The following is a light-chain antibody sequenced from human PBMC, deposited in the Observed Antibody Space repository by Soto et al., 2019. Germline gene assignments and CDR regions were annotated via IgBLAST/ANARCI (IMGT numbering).Light chain of an antibody. V-gene: IGLV1-51*01. CDR3: ETWDSSVRAVV. CDR1: SSNIGKNY. CDR2: DNG. Sequence: QSVLTQPPSVSAAPGQTVTISCSGSSSNIGKNYVSWYQQLPGTAPKVLIYDNGKRPSGIPDRFSGSKSGTSATLGITGRQTGDEADYYCETWDSSVRAVVFGGGTKVTVL. J-gene: IGLJ2*01.